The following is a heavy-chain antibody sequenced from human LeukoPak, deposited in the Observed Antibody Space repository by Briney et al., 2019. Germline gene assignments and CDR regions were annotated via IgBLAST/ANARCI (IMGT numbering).Heavy chain of an antibody. V-gene: IGHV4-34*01. CDR2: INHRGGT. D-gene: IGHD6-25*01. J-gene: IGHJ4*02. CDR1: GGSFSGYY. CDR3: AREGSGSWTRVAY. Sequence: SETLSLTCTVYGGSFSGYYWSWIRQPPGKGLEWIGEINHRGGTNYNPSLKSRVTISVDTSKNQFSLKLTSVTAADTAVYYCAREGSGSWTRVAYWGQGTLVTVSS.